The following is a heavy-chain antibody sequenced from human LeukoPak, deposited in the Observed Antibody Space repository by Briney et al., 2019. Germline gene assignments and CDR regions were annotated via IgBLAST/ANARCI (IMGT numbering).Heavy chain of an antibody. D-gene: IGHD3-22*01. CDR1: GGTFSSYA. V-gene: IGHV1-69*13. CDR2: IIPIFGTA. J-gene: IGHJ4*02. Sequence: ASVKVSCKASGGTFSSYAISWVRQAPGQGLEWMGGIIPIFGTASYAQKFQGRVTITADESTSTAYMELSSLRSEDTAVYYCASVLYYYDSSGYYPYWGQGTLVTVSS. CDR3: ASVLYYYDSSGYYPY.